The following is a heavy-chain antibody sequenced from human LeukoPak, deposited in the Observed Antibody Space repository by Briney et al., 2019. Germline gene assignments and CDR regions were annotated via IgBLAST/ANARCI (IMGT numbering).Heavy chain of an antibody. V-gene: IGHV4-34*01. Sequence: PSETLSLTCAVYDGSFMFYYWSWIRQPPGKGLEWIGEINDSGNTNYNPSLKSRVTMSIDTSKNHFSLKLTSVTAADTAVYFCARGRSSGLSSSIDCWGQGTLVTVSS. J-gene: IGHJ4*02. CDR2: INDSGNT. CDR3: ARGRSSGLSSSIDC. D-gene: IGHD6-19*01. CDR1: DGSFMFYY.